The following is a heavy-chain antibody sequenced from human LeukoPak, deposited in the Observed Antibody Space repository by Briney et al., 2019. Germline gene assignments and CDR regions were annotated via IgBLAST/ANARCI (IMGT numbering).Heavy chain of an antibody. CDR2: IRHDGTNK. D-gene: IGHD6-19*01. V-gene: IGHV3-30*02. Sequence: GGSLRLSCAGSGFAFNDYGMSWVSQAPGKGLKWVAFIRHDGTNKFYADSVNGRFTISRDNSRNTLFLQMDSLSIEDTAVYFCAKEKVAYYSSAWAGLFDTWGQGTLVTVSS. J-gene: IGHJ5*02. CDR3: AKEKVAYYSSAWAGLFDT. CDR1: GFAFNDYG.